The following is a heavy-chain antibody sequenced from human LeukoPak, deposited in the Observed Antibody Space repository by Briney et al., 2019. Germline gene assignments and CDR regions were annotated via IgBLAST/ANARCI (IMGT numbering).Heavy chain of an antibody. D-gene: IGHD4-17*01. V-gene: IGHV4-59*01. CDR2: IYYSGST. J-gene: IGHJ4*02. CDR1: GGSISSYY. CDR3: AGEFYGDYGDRRDY. Sequence: SETLSLTCTVSGGSISSYYWSWIRQPPGKGLEWIGYIYYSGSTNYNPSLKSRVTISVDTSKNQFSLKLSSVTAADTAVYYCAGEFYGDYGDRRDYRGQGTLVTVSS.